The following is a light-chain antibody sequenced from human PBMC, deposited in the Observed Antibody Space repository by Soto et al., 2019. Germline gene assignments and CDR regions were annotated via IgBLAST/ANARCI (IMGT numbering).Light chain of an antibody. V-gene: IGLV2-14*01. CDR2: EVA. CDR1: SSDVGAYKY. J-gene: IGLJ3*02. CDR3: SSYTTSSTWV. Sequence: QSVLTQPASVSGSPGQSITISCTGTSSDVGAYKYVSWFQQHPGKAPKVMIYEVANRPSGVSHRFSGSKSGNTASLTISGLQAEDEADYYCSSYTTSSTWVFGGGTKLTVL.